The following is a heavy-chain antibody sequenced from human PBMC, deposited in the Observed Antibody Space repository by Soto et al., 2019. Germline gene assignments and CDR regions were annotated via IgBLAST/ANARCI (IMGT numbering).Heavy chain of an antibody. CDR1: GYTFAEFY. CDR3: ARDGNYYTSGEGHWFDP. J-gene: IGHJ5*02. V-gene: IGHV1-2*02. D-gene: IGHD2-15*01. Sequence: QIELVQSGAEVTKSGASVKVSCKPSGYTFAEFYVHWVRQVPGQGLEWMGWINPNTGGTHYPGQFQDRVTMTRDTSIRTAYRELARLRSDGTATYYCARDGNYYTSGEGHWFDPWGKGTLITVSP. CDR2: INPNTGGT.